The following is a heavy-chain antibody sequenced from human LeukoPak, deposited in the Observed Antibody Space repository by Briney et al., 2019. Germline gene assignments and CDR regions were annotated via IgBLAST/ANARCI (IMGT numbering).Heavy chain of an antibody. CDR2: INHDGST. V-gene: IGHV4-34*01. CDR1: GGSFTDYY. Sequence: SETLSLTCAVYGGSFTDYYWSWIRQSPGKGLEWIGEINHDGSTNYNPSLKSQVTIAVDRSKNQFSPKLTSVTAADTAVYYCARAYNGYDYPWGQGTLVTVSS. CDR3: ARAYNGYDYP. J-gene: IGHJ5*02. D-gene: IGHD5-12*01.